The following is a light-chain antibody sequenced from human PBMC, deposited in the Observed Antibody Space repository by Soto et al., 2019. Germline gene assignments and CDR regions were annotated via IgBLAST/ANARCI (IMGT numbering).Light chain of an antibody. CDR2: TTN. CDR1: SSNIGTSS. Sequence: QSVLTQPHSASGTPGQRVTISCSGSSSNIGTSSVHWFQQLPGTAPKLLISTTNQRPSGVPERFSGSKSGTSASLAISGFQSEDEADYYCAAWEDSLNGHVFGTGTKVTVL. CDR3: AAWEDSLNGHV. J-gene: IGLJ1*01. V-gene: IGLV1-44*01.